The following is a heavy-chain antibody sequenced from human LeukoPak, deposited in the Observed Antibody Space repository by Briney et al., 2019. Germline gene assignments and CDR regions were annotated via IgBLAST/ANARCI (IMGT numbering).Heavy chain of an antibody. J-gene: IGHJ5*02. Sequence: SETLSLTCAVYGGSFSGYYWSWIRQPPGKGLEWIGEINHSGSTNYNPSLKSRVTISVDTSKNQFSLKLSSVTAADTAVYYCARRSDYYYDSSGYYAWGQGTLVTVSS. V-gene: IGHV4-34*01. CDR3: ARRSDYYYDSSGYYA. CDR2: INHSGST. CDR1: GGSFSGYY. D-gene: IGHD3-22*01.